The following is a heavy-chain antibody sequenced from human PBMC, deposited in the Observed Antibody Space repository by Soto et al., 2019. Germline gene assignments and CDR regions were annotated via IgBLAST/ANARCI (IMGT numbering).Heavy chain of an antibody. D-gene: IGHD6-19*01. Sequence: PSETLSLTCTVSGGSISSYYLSWIRQPPGKGLEWIGDSFHTGNTNYNPSLKSRVTISVDKSKNQFSLKLTSVTAADTAVYYCAYSTGWYRLDLWGQGTLVTVSS. CDR1: GGSISSYY. CDR3: AYSTGWYRLDL. V-gene: IGHV4-59*12. CDR2: SFHTGNT. J-gene: IGHJ3*01.